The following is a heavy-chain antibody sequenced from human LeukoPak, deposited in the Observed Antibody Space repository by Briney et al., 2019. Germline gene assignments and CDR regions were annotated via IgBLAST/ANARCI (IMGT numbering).Heavy chain of an antibody. CDR2: INNDGSTT. V-gene: IGHV3-74*01. J-gene: IGHJ4*02. Sequence: GGSLRLSCAASGFTFSNYWMHWVRQTPGKGLVWVSRINNDGSTTSYADSVKGRFTISRDNSKNTLYLQMNSLRAEDTAVYYCAKAFRGVGNFWDYWGQGTLVTVSS. CDR1: GFTFSNYW. CDR3: AKAFRGVGNFWDY. D-gene: IGHD3-10*01.